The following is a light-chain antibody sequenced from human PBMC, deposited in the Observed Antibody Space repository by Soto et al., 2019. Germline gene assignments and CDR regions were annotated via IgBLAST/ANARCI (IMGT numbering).Light chain of an antibody. CDR2: EVN. CDR3: CSYTTSRTLV. J-gene: IGLJ1*01. CDR1: SSDVGGYNF. Sequence: QSALTQPASVSGSPGQSITISCTGTSSDVGGYNFVSWYQQHPGKAPKLMIYEVNNRPSGVSNRFSGSKSGNTASLTISGLQAEDEADYYCCSYTTSRTLVFGTGTKLTVL. V-gene: IGLV2-14*01.